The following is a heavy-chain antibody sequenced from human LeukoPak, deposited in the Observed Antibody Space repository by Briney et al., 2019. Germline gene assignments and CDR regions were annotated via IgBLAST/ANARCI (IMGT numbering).Heavy chain of an antibody. CDR1: GFTFSSYA. Sequence: PGGSLRLSCAASGFTFSSYAMNWVRQAPGKGLEWVSGIATSGESTFYADSVKGRFTISRDNSKNTLFLQMNSLRAEDTAVYYCAKGRHGSGSYFKGSDYWGQGTLVTVSS. V-gene: IGHV3-23*01. D-gene: IGHD3-10*01. CDR2: IATSGEST. J-gene: IGHJ4*02. CDR3: AKGRHGSGSYFKGSDY.